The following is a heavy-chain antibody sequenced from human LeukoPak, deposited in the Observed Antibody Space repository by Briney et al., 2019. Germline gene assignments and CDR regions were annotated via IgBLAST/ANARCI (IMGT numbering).Heavy chain of an antibody. J-gene: IGHJ4*02. CDR1: GFTFRSYA. CDR2: ISGSGSGGIT. V-gene: IGHV3-23*01. Sequence: PGGSLRLSGAGSGFTFRSYAMSWVRQAPGKGLEWVSSISGSGSGGITYYADSVKGRFTISRDNSKNTLYLQMNSLRAEDTAVYYCAKSGYNRFDYWGQGTLVTVSS. CDR3: AKSGYNRFDY. D-gene: IGHD5-24*01.